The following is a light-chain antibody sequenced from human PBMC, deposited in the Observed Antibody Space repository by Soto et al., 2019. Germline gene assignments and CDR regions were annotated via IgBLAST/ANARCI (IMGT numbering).Light chain of an antibody. Sequence: SYELTQPPSVSVSPGQTASITCSGDKFGNTYAYWYQQKPGQSPILLIYQDAKRPSGIPERFSGSDSGNTATLTISGTQAMDEADYYCQAWDSSNYYVFGTGTKVTVL. V-gene: IGLV3-1*01. CDR1: KFGNTY. CDR3: QAWDSSNYYV. CDR2: QDA. J-gene: IGLJ1*01.